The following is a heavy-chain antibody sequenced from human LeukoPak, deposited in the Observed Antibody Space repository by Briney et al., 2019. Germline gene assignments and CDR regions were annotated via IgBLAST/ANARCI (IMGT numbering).Heavy chain of an antibody. D-gene: IGHD3-22*01. Sequence: SETLSLTCTVSGGSISSSSYYWGWIRQPPGKGLEWIGSIYYSGSTNYNPSLKSRVTISVDTSKNQFSLKLSSVTAADTAVYYCARDLFDGYYYDSSGYYIFGYWGQGTLVTVSS. J-gene: IGHJ4*02. CDR1: GGSISSSSYY. V-gene: IGHV4-39*07. CDR2: IYYSGST. CDR3: ARDLFDGYYYDSSGYYIFGY.